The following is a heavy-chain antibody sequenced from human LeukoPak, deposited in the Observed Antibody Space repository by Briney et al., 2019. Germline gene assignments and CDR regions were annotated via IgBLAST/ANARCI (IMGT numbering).Heavy chain of an antibody. D-gene: IGHD2-2*01. CDR3: ARDAEHQLLYDAFDM. CDR1: GFTFSNYE. V-gene: IGHV3-48*03. Sequence: PGGSLRLSCAASGFTFSNYEMNWVRQAPGKGLEWVSYISSSGSTIYYADSVKGRFTISRDNPKNLLYLQMNSLRAEDTAVYYCARDAEHQLLYDAFDMWGQGTMVTVSS. J-gene: IGHJ3*02. CDR2: ISSSGSTI.